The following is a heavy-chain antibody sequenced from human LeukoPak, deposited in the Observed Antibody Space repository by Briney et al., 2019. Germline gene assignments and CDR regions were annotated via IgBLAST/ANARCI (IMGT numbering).Heavy chain of an antibody. J-gene: IGHJ3*02. Sequence: SETLSLTCTVSGGSISSYYWSWIRQPPGKGLEWIGYIYYSGSTYYNPSLKSRVTISVDTSKNQFSLKLSSVTAADTAVYYCARDREDAFDIWGQGTMVTVSS. CDR2: IYYSGST. CDR3: ARDREDAFDI. V-gene: IGHV4-59*12. CDR1: GGSISSYY.